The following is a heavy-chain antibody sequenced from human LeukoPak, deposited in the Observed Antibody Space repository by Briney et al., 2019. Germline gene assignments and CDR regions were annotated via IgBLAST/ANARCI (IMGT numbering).Heavy chain of an antibody. CDR2: ISDGGGST. V-gene: IGHV3-23*01. J-gene: IGHJ4*02. Sequence: GGSLRLSCAASGFTFSNFAMTWVRQAPGKGLEWVSAISDGGGSTYYADSVKGRFTISRDISRDNSKNTLYLQMNSLRAEDTAVYYCARAEEDWRTYQYSSSSGLLDYWGQGTLVTVSS. CDR3: ARAEEDWRTYQYSSSSGLLDY. CDR1: GFTFSNFA. D-gene: IGHD6-13*01.